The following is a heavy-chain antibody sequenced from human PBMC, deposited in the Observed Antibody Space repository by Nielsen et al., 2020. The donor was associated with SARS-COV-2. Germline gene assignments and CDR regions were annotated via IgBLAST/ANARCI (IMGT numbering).Heavy chain of an antibody. CDR1: GFTINSSF. Sequence: GGSLRLSCGASGFTINSSFMSWVRQAAGKGLDWVSVIYTDGSTSYADSVKGRFTVSRDNSKNTLYLQMNSLRAEDTAMYYCARDNWGRMDVWGQGTTVTVSS. J-gene: IGHJ6*02. D-gene: IGHD7-27*01. CDR2: IYTDGST. CDR3: ARDNWGRMDV. V-gene: IGHV3-66*01.